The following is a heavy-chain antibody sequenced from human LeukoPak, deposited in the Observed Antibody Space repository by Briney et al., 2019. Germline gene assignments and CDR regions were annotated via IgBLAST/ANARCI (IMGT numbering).Heavy chain of an antibody. V-gene: IGHV1-24*01. D-gene: IGHD6-19*01. Sequence: ASVKVSCKVSGYTLTELSMHWVRQAPGKGLEWMGGFDPEDGETIYAQKFQGRVTMTEDTSTDTAYMELSSPRSEDTAVYYCATGWASSGWYVYWGQGTLVTVSS. CDR3: ATGWASSGWYVY. CDR2: FDPEDGET. CDR1: GYTLTELS. J-gene: IGHJ4*02.